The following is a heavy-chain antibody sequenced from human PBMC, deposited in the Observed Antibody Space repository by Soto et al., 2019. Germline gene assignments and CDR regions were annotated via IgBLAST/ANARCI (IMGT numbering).Heavy chain of an antibody. CDR2: IKQDGSEK. J-gene: IGHJ6*02. CDR3: AREGAVTIFGVVYYYYGMDV. Sequence: GGSLRLSCAASGFTFSSYAMSWVRQAPGKGLEWVANIKQDGSEKYYVDSVKGRFTISRDNAKNSLYLQMNSLRAEDTAVYYCAREGAVTIFGVVYYYYGMDVWGQGTTVTVSS. D-gene: IGHD3-3*01. CDR1: GFTFSSYA. V-gene: IGHV3-7*01.